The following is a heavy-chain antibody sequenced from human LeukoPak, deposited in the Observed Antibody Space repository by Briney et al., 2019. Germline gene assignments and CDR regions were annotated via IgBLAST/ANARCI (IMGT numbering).Heavy chain of an antibody. D-gene: IGHD4-17*01. J-gene: IGHJ5*02. V-gene: IGHV4-30-4*01. CDR3: ARVHDYGDYGLDP. Sequence: SETLSLTCTVSGGSISSGDYYWSWIRQPPGKGLEWIGYIYYSGSTYYNPSLKSRVTISVDTSKNQFSLKLSSVTAADTAVYYCARVHDYGDYGLDPWGQRTLVTVSS. CDR2: IYYSGST. CDR1: GGSISSGDYY.